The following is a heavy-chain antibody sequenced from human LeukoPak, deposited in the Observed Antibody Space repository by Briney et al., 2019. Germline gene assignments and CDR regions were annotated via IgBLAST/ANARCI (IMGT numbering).Heavy chain of an antibody. Sequence: LGASVKVSCKASGYTFTGYYMHWVRQAPGQGLEWMGWINPNSGGTNYAQKFQGRVTMTRDTSISTAYMELSRLRSDDTAVYYCARGGSRITMIDDYWGQGTLVTVSS. CDR3: ARGGSRITMIDDY. J-gene: IGHJ4*02. CDR1: GYTFTGYY. D-gene: IGHD3-22*01. CDR2: INPNSGGT. V-gene: IGHV1-2*02.